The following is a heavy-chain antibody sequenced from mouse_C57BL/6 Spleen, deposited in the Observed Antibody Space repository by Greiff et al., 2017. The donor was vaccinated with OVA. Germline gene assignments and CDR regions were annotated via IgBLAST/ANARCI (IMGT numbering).Heavy chain of an antibody. CDR1: GYTFTDYE. CDR2: IDPETGGT. D-gene: IGHD1-1*01. V-gene: IGHV1-15*01. J-gene: IGHJ2*01. Sequence: VQLQQSGAELVRPGASVTLSCKASGYTFTDYEMHWVKQTPVHGLEWIGAIDPETGGTAYNQKFKGKAILTADKSSSTAYMELRSLTSEDSAVYYCTRRATVVATRVYFEYWGQGTTLTVSS. CDR3: TRRATVVATRVYFEY.